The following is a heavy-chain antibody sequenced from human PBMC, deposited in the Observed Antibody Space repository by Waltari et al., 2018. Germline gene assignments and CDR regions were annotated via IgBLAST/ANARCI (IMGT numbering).Heavy chain of an antibody. V-gene: IGHV4-38-2*01. J-gene: IGHJ4*02. D-gene: IGHD1-26*01. Sequence: QVQLQESGPGLVKPSETLSLTCAVSGYSISSGYYWGWIRQPPGKGLEWIGSIYHSGSTDYNPSLKSRVTISVDTSKNQFSLKLSSVTAADTAVYYCARHDRWELLLNFDYWGQGTLVTVSS. CDR2: IYHSGST. CDR1: GYSISSGYY. CDR3: ARHDRWELLLNFDY.